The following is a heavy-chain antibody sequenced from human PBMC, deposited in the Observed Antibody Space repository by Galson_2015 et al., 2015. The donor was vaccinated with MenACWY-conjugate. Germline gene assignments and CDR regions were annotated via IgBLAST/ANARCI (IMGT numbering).Heavy chain of an antibody. Sequence: SLRLSCAASGFIFNTYWMHWVRQAPGKGLVWVSRINPGGSRTTYADSVKDRFTTSRDNAKNTLYLQMNSLRPEDTAVFYCAKTRGASFYFDSCGQGTLVTVSS. J-gene: IGHJ4*02. V-gene: IGHV3-74*01. CDR3: AKTRGASFYFDS. D-gene: IGHD1-26*01. CDR2: INPGGSRT. CDR1: GFIFNTYW.